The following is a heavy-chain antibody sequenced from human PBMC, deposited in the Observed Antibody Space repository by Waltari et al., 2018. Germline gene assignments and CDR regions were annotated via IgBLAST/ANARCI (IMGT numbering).Heavy chain of an antibody. CDR3: VTPPIFAAHGGFDY. CDR1: GFTFSSYW. D-gene: IGHD3-9*01. V-gene: IGHV3-15*01. Sequence: EVQLVESGGGLVQPGGSLRLSCAASGFTFSSYWMHWVRQIPGKGLAWVGRIRSKENGGPTEYSAAVKDRFVISRDDSEKMLFLEMTNLKIEDTGVYYCVTPPIFAAHGGFDYWGQGALVTVSS. CDR2: IRSKENGGPT. J-gene: IGHJ4*02.